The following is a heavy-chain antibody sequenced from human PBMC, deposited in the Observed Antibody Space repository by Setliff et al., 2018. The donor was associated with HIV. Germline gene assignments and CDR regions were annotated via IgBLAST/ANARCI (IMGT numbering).Heavy chain of an antibody. V-gene: IGHV4-4*08. Sequence: SETLSLTCTVSGGSISSYYWSWIRQPPGKGLEWIGYIYTSGSTNYNPSLKSRVTISVVTSKNQFSLKLSSVTAADTAVYYCARGYCSGGSCYSDAFDIWGQGTMVTVSS. CDR2: IYTSGST. CDR1: GGSISSYY. CDR3: ARGYCSGGSCYSDAFDI. J-gene: IGHJ3*02. D-gene: IGHD2-15*01.